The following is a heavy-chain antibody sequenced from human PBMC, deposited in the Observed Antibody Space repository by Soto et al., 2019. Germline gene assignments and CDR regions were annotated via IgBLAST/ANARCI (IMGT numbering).Heavy chain of an antibody. CDR1: GDSISSYY. Sequence: SETLSLTCTVSGDSISSYYWSWIRQPPGKGLEWIGFTHYSGSTNYYSPLKSRVTASVDTSKNQFSLRLTSVTAADTAVYYCARIGYDSSGSLGAFDIWGQGTLVTVSS. V-gene: IGHV4-59*01. CDR2: THYSGST. J-gene: IGHJ3*02. D-gene: IGHD3-22*01. CDR3: ARIGYDSSGSLGAFDI.